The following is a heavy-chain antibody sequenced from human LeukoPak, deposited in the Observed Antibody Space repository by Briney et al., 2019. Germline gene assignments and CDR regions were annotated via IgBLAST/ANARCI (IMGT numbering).Heavy chain of an antibody. J-gene: IGHJ6*02. CDR2: ISAYNGNA. D-gene: IGHD3-10*01. CDR1: GYTFTSYG. CDR3: ARDRWYYYGSGSYSEGPRYYYGMDV. Sequence: ASVKVSCKASGYTFTSYGISWVRQAPGQGLEWMGWISAYNGNANYAQKLQGRVTMTTDTSTSTAYMELRSLRSDDTAVYYCARDRWYYYGSGSYSEGPRYYYGMDVWGQGTTVTVSS. V-gene: IGHV1-18*01.